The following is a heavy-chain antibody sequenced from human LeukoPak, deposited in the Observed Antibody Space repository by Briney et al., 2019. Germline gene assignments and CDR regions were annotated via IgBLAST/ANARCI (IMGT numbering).Heavy chain of an antibody. CDR3: ARGETLPVAPH. V-gene: IGHV3-23*01. J-gene: IGHJ4*02. CDR2: ISGSGDST. CDR1: GFTFSTYA. D-gene: IGHD6-19*01. Sequence: GGSLRLSCAASGFTFSTYAVNWVRQAPGKGLEWVSTISGSGDSTYYADSVKGRFTISRDNAKNSLYLQMNSLRAEDTAVYYCARGETLPVAPHWGQGTLVTVSS.